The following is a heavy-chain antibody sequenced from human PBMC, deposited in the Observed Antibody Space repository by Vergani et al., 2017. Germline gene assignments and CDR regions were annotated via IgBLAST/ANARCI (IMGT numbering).Heavy chain of an antibody. D-gene: IGHD2-15*01. CDR2: ISYDGSNK. Sequence: QVQLVESGGGVVQPGRSLRLSCAASGFTFSSYGMHWVRQAPGKGLEWVAVISYDGSNKYYADSVKGRFTISRDNSKNTLYLQMNSLRAEDTAVYYCARDRGSGGSCYSRVCNWFDPWGQGTLVTVSS. CDR3: ARDRGSGGSCYSRVCNWFDP. V-gene: IGHV3-30*19. J-gene: IGHJ5*02. CDR1: GFTFSSYG.